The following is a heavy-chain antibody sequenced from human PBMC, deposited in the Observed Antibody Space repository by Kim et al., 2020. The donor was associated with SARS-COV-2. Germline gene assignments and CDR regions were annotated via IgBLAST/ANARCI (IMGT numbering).Heavy chain of an antibody. CDR2: IYYSGST. D-gene: IGHD1-26*01. J-gene: IGHJ4*01. CDR1: GGSISSYY. V-gene: IGHV4-59*13. CDR3: ARAILRGSLDSFDY. Sequence: SETLSLTCTVSGGSISSYYWSWIRQPPGKGLEWIGYIYYSGSTNYNPSLKSRVTISVDTSKNQFSLKLSSVTAADTAVYYCARAILRGSLDSFDYWGQGTLVTVSS.